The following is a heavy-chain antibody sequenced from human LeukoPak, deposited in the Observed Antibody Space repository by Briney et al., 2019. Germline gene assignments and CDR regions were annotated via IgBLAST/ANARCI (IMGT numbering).Heavy chain of an antibody. Sequence: ASVNVSLTASGYTFTGYYMHWVRQAPGQGLEWMGWFNPNSGGTNYAQKFQGWVTMTRDTSISTAYMELSRLRSDDTAVYYCARVPDYYYGMDVWGQGTTVTVSS. V-gene: IGHV1-2*04. CDR1: GYTFTGYY. CDR3: ARVPDYYYGMDV. J-gene: IGHJ6*02. CDR2: FNPNSGGT.